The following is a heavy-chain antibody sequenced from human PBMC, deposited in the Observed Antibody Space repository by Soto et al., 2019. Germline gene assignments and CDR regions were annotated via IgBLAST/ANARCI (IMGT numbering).Heavy chain of an antibody. V-gene: IGHV3-33*01. CDR2: IWYDGSNK. D-gene: IGHD6-6*01. CDR3: ARGRTSSSSVWPWYFDL. Sequence: VQLVESGGGVVQPGRSLRLSCAASGFTFSSYGMHWVRQAPGKGLAWVAVIWYDGSNKYYADSVKGRFTISRDNSKNTLYLQMNSLRAEDTAVYYCARGRTSSSSVWPWYFDLWGRGTLVTVSS. J-gene: IGHJ2*01. CDR1: GFTFSSYG.